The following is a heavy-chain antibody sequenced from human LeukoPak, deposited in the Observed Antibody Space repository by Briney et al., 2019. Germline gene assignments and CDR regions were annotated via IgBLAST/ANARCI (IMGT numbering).Heavy chain of an antibody. V-gene: IGHV3-21*01. CDR2: ISSSTAYI. CDR3: AREGLLTRLSSGDAFDI. J-gene: IGHJ3*02. D-gene: IGHD3-9*01. Sequence: GGSLRLSCASSGFTFRSYTMNWVRQAPGKGLEWVASISSSTAYIYYADSLRGRFTISRDNTKSSLYLQMSSLRAEDTAVYYCAREGLLTRLSSGDAFDIWGQGTMVTVSS. CDR1: GFTFRSYT.